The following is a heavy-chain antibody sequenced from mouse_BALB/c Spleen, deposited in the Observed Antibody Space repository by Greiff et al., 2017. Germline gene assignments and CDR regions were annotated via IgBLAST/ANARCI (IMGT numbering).Heavy chain of an antibody. CDR1: GDSITSGY. Sequence: VQLQQSGPSLVKPSQTLSLTCSVTGDSITSGYWNWIRKFPGNKLEYMGYISYSGSTYYNPSLKSRISITRDTSKNQYYLQLNSVTTEDTATYYCARRYGNGPYWYFDVWGAGTTVTVSS. D-gene: IGHD2-1*01. CDR2: ISYSGST. J-gene: IGHJ1*01. V-gene: IGHV3-8*02. CDR3: ARRYGNGPYWYFDV.